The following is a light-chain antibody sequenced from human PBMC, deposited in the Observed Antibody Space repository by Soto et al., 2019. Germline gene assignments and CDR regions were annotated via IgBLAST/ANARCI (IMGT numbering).Light chain of an antibody. CDR3: CSVAGYYV. CDR1: ISDVGSYNV. CDR2: EGS. Sequence: QSALTQPASVSGSPGQSITISCTGTISDVGSYNVVSWYQQHPGRAPKLMIYEGSKRPSGVSNRFSGSKSGNTASLTISGLQAEDEAYYYCCSVAGYYVFGAGTKVTVL. V-gene: IGLV2-23*01. J-gene: IGLJ1*01.